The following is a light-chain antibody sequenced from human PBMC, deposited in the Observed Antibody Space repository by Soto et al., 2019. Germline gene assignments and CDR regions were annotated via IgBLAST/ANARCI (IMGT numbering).Light chain of an antibody. CDR2: CAS. J-gene: IGKJ1*01. Sequence: DIVMTQSPDSLAVSLGERATINCKSSQSVLYSSNNKNYLAWYQQKPGQPPKLPIYCASTRESGVPDRFSGRGSGTDFTLIISSLQAEDVAVYYCQEYYSTPSFGQGTKVEIK. CDR3: QEYYSTPS. V-gene: IGKV4-1*01. CDR1: QSVLYSSNNKNY.